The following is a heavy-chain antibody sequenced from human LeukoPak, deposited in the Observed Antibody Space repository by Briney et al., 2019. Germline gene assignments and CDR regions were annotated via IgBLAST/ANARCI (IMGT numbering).Heavy chain of an antibody. J-gene: IGHJ6*02. Sequence: ASVKVSCKASGYTFTSYDINWVRQATGQRLEWMGWINAGNGITKYSQKFQGRVTITRDTSASTAYMELSSLRSEDTAVYYCARSYGDLIGMDVWGQGTTVTVSS. CDR3: ARSYGDLIGMDV. D-gene: IGHD4-17*01. CDR2: INAGNGIT. V-gene: IGHV1-3*01. CDR1: GYTFTSYD.